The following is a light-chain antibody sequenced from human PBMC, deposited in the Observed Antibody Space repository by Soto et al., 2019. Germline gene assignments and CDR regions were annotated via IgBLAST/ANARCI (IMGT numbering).Light chain of an antibody. CDR3: QQYGSSPRT. Sequence: EIVLTQSPGTLSLSPGERATLSCRASQSVSSSYLAWYQQKPGQAPRLLIYGASSRATVIPDRFSGSGSGTDFTLTISGLEPEDFAVYYCQQYGSSPRTFGQGTKVELK. CDR2: GAS. V-gene: IGKV3-20*01. CDR1: QSVSSSY. J-gene: IGKJ1*01.